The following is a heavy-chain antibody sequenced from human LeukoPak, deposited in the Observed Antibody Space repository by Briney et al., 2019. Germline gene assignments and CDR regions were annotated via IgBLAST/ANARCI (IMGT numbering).Heavy chain of an antibody. J-gene: IGHJ4*02. Sequence: SETLSLTCTVSGGSISSYYWSWIRQPPGKGLEWIGYIYYSGSTNYNPSLKSRVTISVDTSKNQFSLELSSVTAADTAVYYCARVYYGSGSYLYYFDYWGQGTLVTVSS. CDR2: IYYSGST. V-gene: IGHV4-59*01. CDR1: GGSISSYY. D-gene: IGHD3-10*01. CDR3: ARVYYGSGSYLYYFDY.